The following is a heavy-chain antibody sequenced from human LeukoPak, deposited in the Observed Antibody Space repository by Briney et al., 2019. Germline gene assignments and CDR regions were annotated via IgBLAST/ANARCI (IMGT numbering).Heavy chain of an antibody. CDR2: IKEDGNEK. Sequence: GGSLRLSCAASGFTFSRSWMTWVRHAPGKGLEWVANIKEDGNEKYYADSLKGRFTISRDNAKNSLSLQMNSLRADDTALYYCARAKGSGWYSAFDIWGQGTMVTVSS. D-gene: IGHD6-19*01. V-gene: IGHV3-7*03. J-gene: IGHJ3*02. CDR3: ARAKGSGWYSAFDI. CDR1: GFTFSRSW.